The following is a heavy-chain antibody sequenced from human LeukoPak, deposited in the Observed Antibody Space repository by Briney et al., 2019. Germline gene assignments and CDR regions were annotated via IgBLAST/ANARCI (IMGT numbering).Heavy chain of an antibody. D-gene: IGHD4-17*01. J-gene: IGHJ3*02. Sequence: GGSLRLSCAASGFTFSSYAMNWVRQAPGKGLEWVSAISGSGSATYYADSVKGRFTISRDNSKNTLYLQMNSLRAEDTAVYYCAKDQYGEAFDIWGPGTMVTVSS. CDR3: AKDQYGEAFDI. CDR1: GFTFSSYA. CDR2: ISGSGSAT. V-gene: IGHV3-23*01.